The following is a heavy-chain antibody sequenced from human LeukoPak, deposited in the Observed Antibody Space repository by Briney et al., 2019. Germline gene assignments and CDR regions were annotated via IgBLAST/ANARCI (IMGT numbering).Heavy chain of an antibody. CDR2: ISAYNGNT. CDR3: AREADFWSGYPNFDY. Sequence: GASVKVSCKASGYTFTSYGINWVRQAPGQGLEWMGWISAYNGNTNYAQKLQGRVTMTTDTSTSTAYMELRSLRSDDTAVYYCAREADFWSGYPNFDYWGQGTLVTVSS. V-gene: IGHV1-18*01. CDR1: GYTFTSYG. J-gene: IGHJ4*02. D-gene: IGHD3-3*01.